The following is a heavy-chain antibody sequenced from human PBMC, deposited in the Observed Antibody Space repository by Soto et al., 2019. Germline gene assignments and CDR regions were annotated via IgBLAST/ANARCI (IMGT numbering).Heavy chain of an antibody. V-gene: IGHV4-30-2*05. CDR2: IYHSGRT. D-gene: IGHD4-4*01. CDR1: GGSINSGGYS. CDR3: ARASTVTHDY. Sequence: TLSLTCAVSGGSINSGGYSWSWIRQPPGKGLEWIGYIYHSGRTYYNPSLKSRVTISGPTSKNQFSLKLSSVTAADTAVYYCARASTVTHDYWGRGTLVTVSS. J-gene: IGHJ4*02.